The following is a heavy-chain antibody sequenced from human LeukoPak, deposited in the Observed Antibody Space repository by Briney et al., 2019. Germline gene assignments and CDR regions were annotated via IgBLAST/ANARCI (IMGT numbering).Heavy chain of an antibody. Sequence: GGSLRLSCAASGFTFSSYGMHWVRQAPGKGLEWVAFIRYDGSNKYYADSVKGRFTISRDNSKNTLYLQMNSLRAEDTAVYYCAKDPGFQPEYYFDYWGQGTLVTVSS. CDR1: GFTFSSYG. CDR2: IRYDGSNK. D-gene: IGHD1-14*01. CDR3: AKDPGFQPEYYFDY. V-gene: IGHV3-30*02. J-gene: IGHJ4*02.